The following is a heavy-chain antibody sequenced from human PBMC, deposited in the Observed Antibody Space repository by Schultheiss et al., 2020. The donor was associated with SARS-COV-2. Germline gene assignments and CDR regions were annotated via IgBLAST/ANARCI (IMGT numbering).Heavy chain of an antibody. CDR1: GFTFSNAW. Sequence: GGSLRLSCAASGFTFSNAWMSWVRQAPGKGLEWVSRINSDGSSTSYADSVKGRFTISRDNSKTTLYLQMNSLRAEDTAVYYCAREFARAFDHWAQGTLVTVSS. CDR3: AREFARAFDH. CDR2: INSDGSST. V-gene: IGHV3-74*01. J-gene: IGHJ4*02.